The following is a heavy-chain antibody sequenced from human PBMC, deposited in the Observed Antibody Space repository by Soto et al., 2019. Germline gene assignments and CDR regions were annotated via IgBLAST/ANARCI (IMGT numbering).Heavy chain of an antibody. CDR3: AKRPSGWYLFDY. V-gene: IGHV2-5*01. Sequence: SGPTLVNPTQTLTLTCTFSGFSLSTSGVGVGWIRQPPGKALEWLALIYWNDDKRYSPSLKSRLTITKDTSKNQVVLTMTNMDSVDTATYYCAKRPSGWYLFDYWGQGNPVTV. D-gene: IGHD6-19*01. CDR1: GFSLSTSGVG. CDR2: IYWNDDK. J-gene: IGHJ4*02.